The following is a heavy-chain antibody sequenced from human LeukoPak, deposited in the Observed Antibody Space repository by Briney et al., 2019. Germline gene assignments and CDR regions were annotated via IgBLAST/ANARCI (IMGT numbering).Heavy chain of an antibody. CDR1: GFTFSSYA. J-gene: IGHJ4*02. V-gene: IGHV3-23*01. CDR3: AKSDCGGDCHILDY. D-gene: IGHD2-21*02. Sequence: GSLRLSCAASGFTFSSYAMSWVRQAPGKGLEWVSHFGGSGGTIYYADSVKGRFTISRDNSKNTLYLQMSSLRAEDTAVYYCAKSDCGGDCHILDYWGQRTLVTVSS. CDR2: FGGSGGTI.